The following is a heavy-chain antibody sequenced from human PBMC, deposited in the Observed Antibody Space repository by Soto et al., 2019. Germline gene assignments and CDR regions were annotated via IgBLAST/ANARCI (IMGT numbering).Heavy chain of an antibody. CDR1: GGSISSDNYY. V-gene: IGHV4-39*01. J-gene: IGHJ4*02. D-gene: IGHD3-22*01. CDR2: IHYSAIT. Sequence: QLQLQESGPGLVKPSETLSLTCTVSGGSISSDNYYWAWIRQPPGKGLEWSGGIHYSAITYYNPSLRSRVTISVDMTKNQGSLRLVSVTAADAAVYYCSRWRKYCDDTGYYWGDSWGQGTLVTVSS. CDR3: SRWRKYCDDTGYYWGDS.